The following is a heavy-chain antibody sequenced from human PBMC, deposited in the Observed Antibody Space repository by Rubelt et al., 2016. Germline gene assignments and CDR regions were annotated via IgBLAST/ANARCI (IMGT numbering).Heavy chain of an antibody. J-gene: IGHJ5*02. CDR3: ARDGKFDP. CDR1: GYTFTDYY. Sequence: QVQVVQSGAEVKKPGASVKVSCKASGYTFTDYYMHWVRQAPGQGLEWMGRINPNSGGTIYAQNCQGRVSMTRDTSISTAYMELRSLRSDDTAVYYCARDGKFDPWGQGTLVFVSS. V-gene: IGHV1-2*06. CDR2: INPNSGGT.